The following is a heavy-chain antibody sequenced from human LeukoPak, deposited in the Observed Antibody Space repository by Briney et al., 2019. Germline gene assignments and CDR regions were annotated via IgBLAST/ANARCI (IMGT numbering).Heavy chain of an antibody. CDR3: ARGASDLTYDYGVN. J-gene: IGHJ4*02. V-gene: IGHV4-59*01. CDR2: IYYSGNT. D-gene: IGHD4-17*01. Sequence: SETLFLTCTVSGGSISYYYWSWLRQPPGKGLGWIGYIYYSGNTHYNPSLKSRVTISVDTSKNQFSLKLTSVTAADTAVYYCARGASDLTYDYGVNWGQGTLVTVSS. CDR1: GGSISYYY.